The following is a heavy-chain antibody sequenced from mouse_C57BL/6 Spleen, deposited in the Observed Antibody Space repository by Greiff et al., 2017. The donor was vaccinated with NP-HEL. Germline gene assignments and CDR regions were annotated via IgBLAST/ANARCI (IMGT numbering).Heavy chain of an antibody. V-gene: IGHV1-82*01. J-gene: IGHJ1*03. CDR2: IYPGDGDT. Sequence: QVQLKESGPELVKPGASVKISCKASGYAFSSSWMNWVKQRPGKGLEWIGRIYPGDGDTNYNGKFKGKATLTADKSSSTAYMQLSSLTSEDSAVYFCARDYGSSKYFDVWGTGTTVTVSS. D-gene: IGHD1-1*01. CDR1: GYAFSSSW. CDR3: ARDYGSSKYFDV.